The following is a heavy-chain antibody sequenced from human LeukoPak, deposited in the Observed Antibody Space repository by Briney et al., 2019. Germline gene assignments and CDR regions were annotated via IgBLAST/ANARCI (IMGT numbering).Heavy chain of an antibody. CDR3: AKDHGQWLDTDAFDI. CDR1: GFTFSSYG. J-gene: IGHJ3*02. Sequence: GRSLRLSCAASGFTFSSYGMHWVRQAPGKGLEWVAVIWYDGSNKYYADSVKGRFTISRDNSKNTLYLQINSLRAEDTAVYYCAKDHGQWLDTDAFDIWGQGTMVTVSS. D-gene: IGHD6-19*01. V-gene: IGHV3-33*06. CDR2: IWYDGSNK.